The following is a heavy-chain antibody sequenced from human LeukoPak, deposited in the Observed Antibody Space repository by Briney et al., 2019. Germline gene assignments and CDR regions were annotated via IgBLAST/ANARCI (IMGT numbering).Heavy chain of an antibody. Sequence: GGSLRLSCAASGFSFSSYAMSWVRQAPGKGLEWVSSISGSGDNTYYAESVKGRFTISRDNSKNTLFLQMNSLRAEDTAVFYCAKRSGCTTGWFFDFWGQGTLVTVSS. J-gene: IGHJ4*02. CDR2: ISGSGDNT. V-gene: IGHV3-23*01. CDR3: AKRSGCTTGWFFDF. CDR1: GFSFSSYA. D-gene: IGHD6-19*01.